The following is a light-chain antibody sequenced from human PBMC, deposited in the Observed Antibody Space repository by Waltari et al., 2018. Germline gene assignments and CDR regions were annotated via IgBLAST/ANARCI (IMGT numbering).Light chain of an antibody. CDR1: QGVGKY. CDR3: QKYDFLXXT. Sequence: EIVLTQSPGTLSLSPGERATLSCRASQGVGKYLAWYQQRPGQAPRLLLYHTSIRATGIPDRFSGSGYGTDFSLTISRLEPEDFAVYYCQKYDFLXXTFXQGTXVEIK. CDR2: HTS. V-gene: IGKV3-20*01. J-gene: IGKJ1*01.